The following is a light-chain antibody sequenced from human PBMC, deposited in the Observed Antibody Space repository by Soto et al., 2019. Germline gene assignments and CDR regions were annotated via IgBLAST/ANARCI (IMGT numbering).Light chain of an antibody. V-gene: IGKV2-28*01. CDR1: RSLLHSDGYNY. CDR3: QQYNTYST. J-gene: IGKJ1*01. CDR2: LGS. Sequence: DTVMTQSPLSLPVTPGEPASISCRSSRSLLHSDGYNYLDWYLQKPGQSPQLLIYLGSNRASGVPSRFSGSGSGTEFTLTISSLQPDDFATYYCQQYNTYSTFGQGTKVDIK.